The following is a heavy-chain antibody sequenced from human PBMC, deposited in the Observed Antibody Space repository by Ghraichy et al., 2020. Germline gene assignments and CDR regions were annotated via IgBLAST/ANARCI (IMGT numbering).Heavy chain of an antibody. CDR1: GGTFSSYT. V-gene: IGHV1-69*02. Sequence: SVKVSCKASGGTFSSYTISWVRQAPGQGLEWMGRIIPILGIANYAQKFQGRVTITADKSTSTAYMELSSLRSEDTAVYYCARGRGGDGYNYPVGDYWGQGTLVTVSS. CDR2: IIPILGIA. CDR3: ARGRGGDGYNYPVGDY. J-gene: IGHJ4*02. D-gene: IGHD5-24*01.